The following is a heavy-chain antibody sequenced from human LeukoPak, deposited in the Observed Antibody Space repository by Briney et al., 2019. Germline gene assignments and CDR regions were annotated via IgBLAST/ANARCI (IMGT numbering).Heavy chain of an antibody. V-gene: IGHV3-21*01. J-gene: IGHJ4*02. CDR1: GFTFSSYS. Sequence: PGGSLRLSCAASGFTFSSYSMNWVRQAPGKGLEWVSSISSSSRYIYHAHSVKGRYTISRDNTKNSLYLQMNSQRAEDTGVYYGARGRSGWFDYWGQGTLVTVST. D-gene: IGHD6-19*01. CDR2: ISSSSRYI. CDR3: ARGRSGWFDY.